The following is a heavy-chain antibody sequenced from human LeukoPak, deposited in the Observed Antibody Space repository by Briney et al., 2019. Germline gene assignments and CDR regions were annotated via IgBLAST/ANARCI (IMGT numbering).Heavy chain of an antibody. V-gene: IGHV3-23*01. Sequence: GGSLRLSCAASGFTFSSYAMSWVRQAPGKGLEWVSTISGSGGSTYNADSVKGRFTISRDNAKNSLYLQMNSLRAEDTAVYYCARGGSYFDFWGQGTLVTVSS. J-gene: IGHJ4*02. CDR2: ISGSGGST. D-gene: IGHD3-16*01. CDR3: ARGGSYFDF. CDR1: GFTFSSYA.